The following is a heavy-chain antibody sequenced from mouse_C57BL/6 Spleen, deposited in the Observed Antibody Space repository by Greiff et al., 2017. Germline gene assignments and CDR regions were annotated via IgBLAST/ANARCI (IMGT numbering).Heavy chain of an antibody. D-gene: IGHD1-1*01. J-gene: IGHJ3*01. V-gene: IGHV1-18*01. CDR3: ARRREDYYGSSPAWFAY. CDR1: GYTFTDYN. Sequence: VQLKESGPELVKPGASVKIPCKASGYTFTDYNMDWVKQSHGKSLEWIGDINPNNGGTIYNQKFKGKATLTVDKSSSTAYMELRSLTSEDTAVYYCARRREDYYGSSPAWFAYWGQGTLVTVSA. CDR2: INPNNGGT.